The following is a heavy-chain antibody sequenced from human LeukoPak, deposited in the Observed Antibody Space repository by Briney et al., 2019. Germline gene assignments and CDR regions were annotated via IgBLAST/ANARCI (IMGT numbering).Heavy chain of an antibody. V-gene: IGHV5-51*01. D-gene: IGHD6-6*01. CDR1: GYRFTSYC. J-gene: IGHJ6*02. CDR3: ARTSLYSTSSGYYYGMDV. Sequence: GESLKISFKGSGYRFTSYCIGWVRQIPGKGLEWMGIIYPGDSDPRYSPSFQGQVTISADKSISTAYLQWSSLKASDSAMYYCARTSLYSTSSGYYYGMDVWGQGTTVSVSS. CDR2: IYPGDSDP.